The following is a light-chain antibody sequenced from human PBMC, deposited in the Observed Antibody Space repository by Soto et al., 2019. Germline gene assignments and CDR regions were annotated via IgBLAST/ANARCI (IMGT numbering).Light chain of an antibody. V-gene: IGLV2-14*01. CDR3: SSYAGSKTPISV. CDR1: SSDVGGYNY. CDR2: EVS. Sequence: QSVLTQPASVSGSPGQSNTISCTGTSSDVGGYNYVSWYQQFPDKAPKLMIFEVSNRPSGVSNRFSGSKSGNTASLTISGLQAEDEDDYYCSSYAGSKTPISVFGNGTKVTV. J-gene: IGLJ1*01.